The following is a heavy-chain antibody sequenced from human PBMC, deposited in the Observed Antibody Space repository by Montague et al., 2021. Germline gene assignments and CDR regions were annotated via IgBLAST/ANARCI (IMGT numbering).Heavy chain of an antibody. D-gene: IGHD3-10*01. CDR2: MFYGGAT. V-gene: IGHV4-59*08. J-gene: IGHJ5*02. CDR3: AKRGYFVSGTSYKGFDP. CDR1: SGSIFHAH. Sequence: SETLSLTCTVSSGSIFHAHWSWVRQPPGKGLEWLGSMFYGGATSNNPSLKSRVTMSIDTSTNQFSLKLSFVTAVDTAVYYCAKRGYFVSGTSYKGFDPWGQGILVTVSS.